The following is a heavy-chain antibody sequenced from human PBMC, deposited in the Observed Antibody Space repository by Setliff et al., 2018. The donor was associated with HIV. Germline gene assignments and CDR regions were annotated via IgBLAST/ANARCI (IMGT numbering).Heavy chain of an antibody. CDR1: GGSINSYY. Sequence: KPSETLSLTCTVSGGSINSYYWSWIRLPPGRGLKWIGYVSTSGSTKYNPSLKSRLTIFMDTSKSQLSLWLSSVTAADTATYYCARGQYNSGYYGEPSSYYDSSGYRGGNAFDIWGQGTMVTVSS. CDR3: ARGQYNSGYYGEPSSYYDSSGYRGGNAFDI. J-gene: IGHJ3*02. V-gene: IGHV4-4*08. D-gene: IGHD3-22*01. CDR2: VSTSGST.